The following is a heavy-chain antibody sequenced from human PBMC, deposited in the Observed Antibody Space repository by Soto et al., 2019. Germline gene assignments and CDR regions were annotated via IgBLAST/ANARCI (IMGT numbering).Heavy chain of an antibody. CDR2: INHSGST. V-gene: IGHV4-34*01. J-gene: IGHJ3*02. CDR3: ARTGSSWRNDAFDI. CDR1: GGSFSGYY. D-gene: IGHD6-13*01. Sequence: SETLSLTCAVYGGSFSGYYWSWIRQPPGKGLEWIGEINHSGSTNYNPSLKSRVTISVATSKNQFSLKLSSVTAADTAVYYCARTGSSWRNDAFDIWGQGTMVTVSS.